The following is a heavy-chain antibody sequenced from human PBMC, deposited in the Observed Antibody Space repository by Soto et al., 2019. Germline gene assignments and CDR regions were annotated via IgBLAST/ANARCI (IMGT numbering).Heavy chain of an antibody. D-gene: IGHD4-17*01. J-gene: IGHJ6*03. CDR2: IWYDGSNK. CDR3: ARDGTSGYDYGFSYYYYYYMDV. Sequence: GGSLRLSCAASGFTFGSYGMHWVRQAPGKGLEWVAVIWYDGSNKYYADSVKGRFTISRDNSKNTLYLQMNSLRAEDTAVYYCARDGTSGYDYGFSYYYYYYMDVWGKGTTVTVSS. V-gene: IGHV3-33*01. CDR1: GFTFGSYG.